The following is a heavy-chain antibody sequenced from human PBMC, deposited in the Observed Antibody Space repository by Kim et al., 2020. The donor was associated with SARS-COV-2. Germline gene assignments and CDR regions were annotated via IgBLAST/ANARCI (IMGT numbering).Heavy chain of an antibody. V-gene: IGHV3-66*04. Sequence: SVRSTYSAGTVESSFTISRDIAKNTLYLQMNSLRDENTAMYYCARHDWFDPWGQGTLVTVSS. CDR2: SVRST. CDR3: ARHDWFDP. J-gene: IGHJ5*02.